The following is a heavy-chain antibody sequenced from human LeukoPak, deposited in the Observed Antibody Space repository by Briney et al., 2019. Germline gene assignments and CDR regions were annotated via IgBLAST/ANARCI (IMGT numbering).Heavy chain of an antibody. CDR3: ARDLYYYDSTLGY. CDR1: GYTFTGYY. D-gene: IGHD3-22*01. J-gene: IGHJ4*02. CDR2: IIPIFGTA. Sequence: GASVKVSCKASGYTFTGYYMHWVRQAPGQGLEWMGGIIPIFGTANYAQKFQGRVTITADESTSTAYMELSSLRSEDTAVYYCARDLYYYDSTLGYWGQGTLVTVSS. V-gene: IGHV1-69*13.